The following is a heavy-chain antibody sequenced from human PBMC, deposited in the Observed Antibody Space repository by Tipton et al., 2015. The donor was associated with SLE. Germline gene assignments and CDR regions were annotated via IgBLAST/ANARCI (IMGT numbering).Heavy chain of an antibody. CDR1: GGSFSGYY. CDR3: ARLIYRFLEWSLPLAFDP. Sequence: TLSLTCAVYGGSFSGYYWSWIRQPPGKGLEWIGEINHSGSTNYNPSLKSRVTISVDTSKNQFSLKLSSVTAADTAVYYCARLIYRFLEWSLPLAFDPWGQGTLVTVSS. CDR2: INHSGST. D-gene: IGHD3-3*01. J-gene: IGHJ5*02. V-gene: IGHV4-34*01.